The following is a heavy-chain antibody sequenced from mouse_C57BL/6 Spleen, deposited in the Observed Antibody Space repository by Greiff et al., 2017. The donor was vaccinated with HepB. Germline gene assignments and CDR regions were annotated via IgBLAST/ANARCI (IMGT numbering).Heavy chain of an antibody. Sequence: EVKLVESGGGLVKPGGSLKLSCAASGFTFSDYGMHWVRQAPEKGLEWVAYISSGSSTIYYADTVKGRITISRDNAKNTLFLKMSSLRAEDTAMYYSARFLREGAWFAYWGQGTLVTVSA. CDR1: GFTFSDYG. J-gene: IGHJ3*01. D-gene: IGHD1-1*01. CDR3: ARFLREGAWFAY. V-gene: IGHV5-17*01. CDR2: ISSGSSTI.